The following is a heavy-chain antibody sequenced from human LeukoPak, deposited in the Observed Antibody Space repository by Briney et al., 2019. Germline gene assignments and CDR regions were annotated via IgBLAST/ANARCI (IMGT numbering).Heavy chain of an antibody. CDR2: IYSGGSA. Sequence: EGSLRLSCAASGFTVGSNYMSWVRQAPGKGLEWVSVIYSGGSAYYADSVKGRFTISRDNSKNTLYLQMNTLRAEDTAVYYCARESPDSSGNLYHYYGMDVWGQGTTVTVSS. CDR1: GFTVGSNY. D-gene: IGHD3-22*01. V-gene: IGHV3-66*01. CDR3: ARESPDSSGNLYHYYGMDV. J-gene: IGHJ6*02.